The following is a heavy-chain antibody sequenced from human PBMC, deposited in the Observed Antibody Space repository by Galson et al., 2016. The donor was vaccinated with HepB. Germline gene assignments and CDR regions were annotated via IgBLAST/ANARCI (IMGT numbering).Heavy chain of an antibody. J-gene: IGHJ6*02. Sequence: SETLSLTCTVSGGSIRSGYWTWIRQSAGKGLEWIGRIYPSGSTNYNPSLNSRVTMSIDMSKNQFSLRLRSVTAADTAVYYCARGHTVTIPIYYYYGMDVWGQGTTVTVSS. D-gene: IGHD4-11*01. CDR1: GGSIRSGY. CDR3: ARGHTVTIPIYYYYGMDV. CDR2: IYPSGST. V-gene: IGHV4-4*07.